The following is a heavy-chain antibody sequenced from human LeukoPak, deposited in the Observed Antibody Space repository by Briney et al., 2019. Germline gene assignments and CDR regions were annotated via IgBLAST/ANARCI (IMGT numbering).Heavy chain of an antibody. V-gene: IGHV3-30*03. CDR3: ARSSDRYGMDV. CDR2: ISHDGNSK. J-gene: IGHJ6*02. CDR1: GFTLSTYG. Sequence: PGRSLRLSCAASGFTLSTYGMHWVRQAPGKGLEWVAMISHDGNSKQYADFAKGRFTISRDNSKNSLYLQMNSLRAEDTAVYFCARSSDRYGMDVWGQGTTVTVSS. D-gene: IGHD2-15*01.